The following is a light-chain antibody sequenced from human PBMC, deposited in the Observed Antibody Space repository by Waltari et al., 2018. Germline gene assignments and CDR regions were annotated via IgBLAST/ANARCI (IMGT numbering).Light chain of an antibody. CDR3: SSYAGNDLVI. Sequence: QSALTQPASVSGSPAQSITISCTGTNSDVGSYNYVSWYQQPPGKAPKLMIYEVTNRPSGLSNRFSGSKSGNTASLTITELQAEDEADYYCSSYAGNDLVIFGGGTKLTVL. J-gene: IGLJ2*01. CDR2: EVT. CDR1: NSDVGSYNY. V-gene: IGLV2-14*01.